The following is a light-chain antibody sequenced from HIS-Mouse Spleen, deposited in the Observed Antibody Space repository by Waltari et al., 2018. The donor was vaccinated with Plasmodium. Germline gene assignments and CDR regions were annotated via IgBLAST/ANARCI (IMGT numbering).Light chain of an antibody. CDR3: QQSYSTWT. CDR2: AAS. J-gene: IGKJ1*01. V-gene: IGKV1-39*01. Sequence: DIQMTQSPPSLSASVGDRVTITCRASQSISSYLNWYQQKPGKAPKLLMYAASSLQSGVPSRFSGSGSGTDFTLSISSLQPEDFATYYCQQSYSTWTFGQGTKVEIK. CDR1: QSISSY.